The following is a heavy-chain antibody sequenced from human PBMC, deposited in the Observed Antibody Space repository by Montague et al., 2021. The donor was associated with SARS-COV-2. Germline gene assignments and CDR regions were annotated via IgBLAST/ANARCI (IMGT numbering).Heavy chain of an antibody. J-gene: IGHJ3*02. CDR2: IYFSGST. CDR1: GGSISSYY. CDR3: ARHGRCSVIVTTPRGAFDI. D-gene: IGHD5-12*01. Sequence: SETLSLTCTVSGGSISSYYWSWIRQPPGKGLEWIGYIYFSGSTDYNPALKSRVTTSVDTSKNQFSLRLSSLTAADTAVYYCARHGRCSVIVTTPRGAFDIWGPGTMVTVPS. V-gene: IGHV4-59*08.